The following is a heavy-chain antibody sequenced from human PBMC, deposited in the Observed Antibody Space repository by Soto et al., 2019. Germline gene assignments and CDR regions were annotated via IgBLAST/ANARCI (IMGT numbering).Heavy chain of an antibody. Sequence: GASVKVSCKASGYTFTSYAMHWVRQAPGQRLEWMGWINAGNGNTKYSQKFQGRVTITRDTSASTAYMELSSLRSEDTAVYYCARVYSSGRYRYSPMVGGMDVWGQGTTVTVSS. D-gene: IGHD6-19*01. J-gene: IGHJ6*02. V-gene: IGHV1-3*01. CDR3: ARVYSSGRYRYSPMVGGMDV. CDR2: INAGNGNT. CDR1: GYTFTSYA.